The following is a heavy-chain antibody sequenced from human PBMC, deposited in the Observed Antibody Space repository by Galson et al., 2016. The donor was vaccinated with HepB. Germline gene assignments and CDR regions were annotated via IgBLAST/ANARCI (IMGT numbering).Heavy chain of an antibody. Sequence: SVKVSCKASGYTFTNYPISWVRQAPGQGLEWMGWINVRTGNTNYGQNLQGRLTMTTDTSTSTAHMELRSLRSDDTAVYFCARVGRWELRDFDYWGQGTTVTVSS. CDR3: ARVGRWELRDFDY. J-gene: IGHJ4*02. CDR2: INVRTGNT. CDR1: GYTFTNYP. D-gene: IGHD1-26*01. V-gene: IGHV1-18*04.